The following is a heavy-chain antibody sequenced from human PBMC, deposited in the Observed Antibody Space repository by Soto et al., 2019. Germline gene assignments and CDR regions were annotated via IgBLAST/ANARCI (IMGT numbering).Heavy chain of an antibody. CDR2: INHSGST. J-gene: IGHJ4*02. V-gene: IGHV4-34*01. D-gene: IGHD4-17*01. Sequence: QVQLQQWGAGLLTPSETLSLTCAVYGGSFSGYYWSWIRQPPGKGLEWIGEINHSGSTNYNPSLKSRVTISVDTSKNQFSLKLSSVTAADTAVYYCARVLDYGDSRSFDYWGQGTLVTVSS. CDR3: ARVLDYGDSRSFDY. CDR1: GGSFSGYY.